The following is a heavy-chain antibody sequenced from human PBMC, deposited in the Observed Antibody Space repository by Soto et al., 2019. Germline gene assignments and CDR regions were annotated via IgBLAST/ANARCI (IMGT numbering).Heavy chain of an antibody. CDR2: INGDGSST. Sequence: GGSLRLSCTASGFTASGYPFSSYWMHWVRQAPGRGLVWVSRINGDGSSTGYADSVKGRFTISRDNAKNTLYLQMNSLRAEDTAVYYCARESDGANSLWGQGTLVTVSS. D-gene: IGHD4-17*01. CDR1: GYPFSSYW. J-gene: IGHJ4*02. V-gene: IGHV3-74*01. CDR3: ARESDGANSL.